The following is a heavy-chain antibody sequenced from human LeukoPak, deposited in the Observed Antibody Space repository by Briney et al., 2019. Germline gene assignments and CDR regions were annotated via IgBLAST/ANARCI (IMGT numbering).Heavy chain of an antibody. J-gene: IGHJ4*02. CDR1: GGSISSSSYY. CDR2: IYYSGST. Sequence: NPSETLSLTCTVSGGSISSSSYYWGWLRQPPGTGLEWIGSIYYSGSTYYNPSLKSRVTISVDTSKNQFSLKLSSVTAADTAVYYCARGLTTALGYWGQGTLVTVSS. V-gene: IGHV4-39*07. CDR3: ARGLTTALGY. D-gene: IGHD3-22*01.